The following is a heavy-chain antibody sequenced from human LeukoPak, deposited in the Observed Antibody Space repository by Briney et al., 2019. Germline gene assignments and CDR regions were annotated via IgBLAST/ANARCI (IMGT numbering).Heavy chain of an antibody. D-gene: IGHD5-18*01. V-gene: IGHV4-39*01. CDR3: ARQPHSYGPDYYYYYMDL. CDR2: IYSSGTT. CDR1: GGSVHSYDHY. J-gene: IGHJ6*03. Sequence: SETLSLTCTVSGGSVHSYDHYWAWIRQPPGKGLEWMGTIYSSGTTSYNPSLKSRVTISVDTSSNHFYLNLISVTAADTALHYCARQPHSYGPDYYYYYMDLWGTGTTVTVSS.